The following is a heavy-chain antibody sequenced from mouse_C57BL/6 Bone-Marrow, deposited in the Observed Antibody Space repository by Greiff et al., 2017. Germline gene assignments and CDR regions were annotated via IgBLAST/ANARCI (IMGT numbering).Heavy chain of an antibody. CDR2: IYPGDGDT. CDR1: GYAFSSSW. J-gene: IGHJ1*03. CDR3: ARFRLWNWYFDV. V-gene: IGHV1-82*01. D-gene: IGHD3-3*01. Sequence: VKLMESGPELVKPGASVKISCKASGYAFSSSWMNWVKQRPGKGLEWIGRIYPGDGDTNYNGKFKGKATLTADKSSSTAYMQLSSLTSEDSAVYFCARFRLWNWYFDVWGTGTTVTVSS.